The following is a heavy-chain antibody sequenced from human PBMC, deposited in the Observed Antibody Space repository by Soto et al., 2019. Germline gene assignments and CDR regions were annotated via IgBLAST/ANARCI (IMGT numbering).Heavy chain of an antibody. CDR2: IIPVFGRV. D-gene: IGHD3-16*01. CDR1: GGTFSSRA. CDR3: ANSRGGTFLGYHGMDI. Sequence: QVQLVQSGPEVKKTGTSVKVSCKASGGTFSSRAISWVRQAPGQGLEWMGGIIPVFGRVNYAEKFQDRVTITADESTGTVSMELSSLRSEDTALYYCANSRGGTFLGYHGMDIWGQGTTVSVSS. J-gene: IGHJ6*02. V-gene: IGHV1-69*01.